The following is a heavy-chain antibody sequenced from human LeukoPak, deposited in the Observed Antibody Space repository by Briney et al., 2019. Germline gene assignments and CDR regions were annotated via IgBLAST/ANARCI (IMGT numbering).Heavy chain of an antibody. D-gene: IGHD2-8*01. Sequence: GGSLRLSCTASGFIVTNNYINWVRQAPGQGLERVSLVYSGGSTYYADSVKGRLSISRDNFKDMVYLQMNSLRAEYTAMYYCARDPPAVLIDTYGWGQGTLVTVSS. CDR3: ARDPPAVLIDTYG. V-gene: IGHV3-66*01. CDR2: VYSGGST. CDR1: GFIVTNNY. J-gene: IGHJ4*02.